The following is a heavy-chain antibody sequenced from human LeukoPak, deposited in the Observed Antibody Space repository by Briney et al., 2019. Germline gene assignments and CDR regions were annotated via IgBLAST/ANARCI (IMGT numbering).Heavy chain of an antibody. Sequence: GGSLRLSCAASGFTFSSYRMNWVRQAPGKGLEWVSSISSSSSYIYYADSVKGRFTISRDNAKNSLYLQMNSLRAEDTAVYYCARGPRYCSGGSCYSVYWGQGTLVTVSS. CDR3: ARGPRYCSGGSCYSVY. D-gene: IGHD2-15*01. CDR1: GFTFSSYR. CDR2: ISSSSSYI. J-gene: IGHJ4*02. V-gene: IGHV3-21*01.